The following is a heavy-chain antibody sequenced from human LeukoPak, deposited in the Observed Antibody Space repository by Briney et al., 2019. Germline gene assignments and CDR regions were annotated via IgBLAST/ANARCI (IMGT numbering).Heavy chain of an antibody. Sequence: SQTLSLTCSVSGGSISSGSYYWSWIRQSAGKGLEWIGRIYTSGSTNYNPSLKSRVTMSVDTSKNQFSLKLSSVTAADTAVYYCARDLPTMVRGVIIENWFDPWGQGTLVTVSS. CDR1: GGSISSGSYY. CDR3: ARDLPTMVRGVIIENWFDP. CDR2: IYTSGST. D-gene: IGHD3-10*01. V-gene: IGHV4-61*02. J-gene: IGHJ5*02.